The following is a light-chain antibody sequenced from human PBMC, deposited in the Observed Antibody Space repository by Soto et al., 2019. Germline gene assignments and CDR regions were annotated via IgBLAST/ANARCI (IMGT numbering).Light chain of an antibody. J-gene: IGKJ2*01. CDR3: QQYGSSPNT. CDR1: QSVSSSY. CDR2: GAS. Sequence: EIVLTQSPGTLSLSPGERATLSCRASQSVSSSYLAWYQQKPGQAPRVLIYGASSRATGIPDRFSGSGSGTDFTLTISRLETEDFAVYYCQQYGSSPNTFGQGTKLEIK. V-gene: IGKV3-20*01.